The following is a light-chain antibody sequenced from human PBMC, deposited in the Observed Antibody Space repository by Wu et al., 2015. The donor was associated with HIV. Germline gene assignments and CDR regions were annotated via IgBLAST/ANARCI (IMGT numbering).Light chain of an antibody. CDR3: QDRES. CDR2: DTS. Sequence: VLTQSPDTLSVSPGETGTLYCRASRGVSSLAWYQKKHGQPPRLLIYDTSRRASGTPDKFSGSGSGTNFFLTITRLEPEDFAVYFCQDRESFGQGTKVD. J-gene: IGKJ3*01. V-gene: IGKV3D-20*02. CDR1: RGVSS.